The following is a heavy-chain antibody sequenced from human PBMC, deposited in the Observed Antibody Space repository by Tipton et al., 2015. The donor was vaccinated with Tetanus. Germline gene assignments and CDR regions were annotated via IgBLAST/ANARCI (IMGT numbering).Heavy chain of an antibody. D-gene: IGHD3-22*01. J-gene: IGHJ5*02. Sequence: TLPLTCTVSGGSISSSSYYWGWIRQPPGKGLEWIGSIYYSGSTYYNPSLKSRVTISVDTSKNQFSLKLSSVTAADTAVYYCARHRYYYDSSGYYYRGPWFDPWGQGTLVTVSS. CDR2: IYYSGST. V-gene: IGHV4-39*01. CDR3: ARHRYYYDSSGYYYRGPWFDP. CDR1: GGSISSSSYY.